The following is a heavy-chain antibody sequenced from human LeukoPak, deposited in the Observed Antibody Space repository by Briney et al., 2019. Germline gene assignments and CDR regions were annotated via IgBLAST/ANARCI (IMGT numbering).Heavy chain of an antibody. V-gene: IGHV3-21*01. D-gene: IGHD2-21*01. Sequence: PGGSLRLSCAAPGFTFSSYRMNWGGKAPGKGREWVSSITSITTYIYYAYSVKGLFTISRDNANTSLYLQMNSLRAEDTAVYYCARGRRSHWRAIYFFDYWGQGTLVTVSS. J-gene: IGHJ4*02. CDR3: ARGRRSHWRAIYFFDY. CDR2: ITSITTYI. CDR1: GFTFSSYR.